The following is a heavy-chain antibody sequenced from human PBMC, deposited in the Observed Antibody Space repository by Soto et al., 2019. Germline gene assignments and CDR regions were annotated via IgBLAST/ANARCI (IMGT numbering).Heavy chain of an antibody. V-gene: IGHV3-9*01. J-gene: IGHJ4*02. Sequence: GGSLRLSCAASGFTFDDYAMHWVRQAPGKGLEWVSGISWNSGSIGYADSVKGRFTISRDNAKNSLYLQMNSLRAEDTALYYCAKDRYPGMGSIAARPDGFDYWGQGTLVTVSS. D-gene: IGHD6-6*01. CDR3: AKDRYPGMGSIAARPDGFDY. CDR2: ISWNSGSI. CDR1: GFTFDDYA.